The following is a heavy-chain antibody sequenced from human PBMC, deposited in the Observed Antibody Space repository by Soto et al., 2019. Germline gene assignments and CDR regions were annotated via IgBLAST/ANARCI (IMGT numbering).Heavy chain of an antibody. CDR2: ISGSGGST. CDR3: AKDRDIGSYYYGMDV. Sequence: PGGSLRLSCAASGFTFSSYDMHWVRQATGKGLEWVSAISGSGGSTYYADSVKGRFTISRDNSKNTLYLQMNSLRAEDTAVYYCAKDRDIGSYYYGMDVWGQGTTVTVSS. V-gene: IGHV3-23*01. CDR1: GFTFSSYD. J-gene: IGHJ6*02. D-gene: IGHD2-15*01.